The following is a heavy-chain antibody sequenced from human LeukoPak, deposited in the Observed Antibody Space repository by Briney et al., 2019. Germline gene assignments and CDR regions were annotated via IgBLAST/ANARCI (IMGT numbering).Heavy chain of an antibody. CDR1: GFTFSSYA. V-gene: IGHV3-30-3*01. CDR2: ISYDGSNK. Sequence: GGSLRLSCAASGFTFSSYAMHWVRQAPGKGLEWVAVISYDGSNKYYADSVKGRFTISRDNSKNTLYLQMNSLRAEDTAVYYCARDRDGYNLRFDYWGQGTLVTVSS. D-gene: IGHD5-24*01. CDR3: ARDRDGYNLRFDY. J-gene: IGHJ4*02.